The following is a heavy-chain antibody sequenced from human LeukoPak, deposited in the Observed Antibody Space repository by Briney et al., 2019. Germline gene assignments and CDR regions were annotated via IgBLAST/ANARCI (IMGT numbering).Heavy chain of an antibody. CDR3: ARVGIPVADGFDY. CDR1: GGTFSSYA. J-gene: IGHJ4*02. D-gene: IGHD6-19*01. V-gene: IGHV1-69*13. Sequence: SVKVSCRASGGTFSSYAISWVRQAPGQGLEWMGGIIPIFGTANYAQKFQGRVTITADESTSTAYMELSSLRSEDTAVYYCARVGIPVADGFDYWGQGTLVTVSS. CDR2: IIPIFGTA.